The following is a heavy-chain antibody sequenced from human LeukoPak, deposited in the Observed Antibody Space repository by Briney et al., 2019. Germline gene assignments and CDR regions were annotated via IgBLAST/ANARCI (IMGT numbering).Heavy chain of an antibody. D-gene: IGHD3-22*01. V-gene: IGHV4-4*07. CDR3: ARDRVDSSGYYYYYGIDV. CDR1: GGSISTYF. J-gene: IGHJ6*02. CDR2: LYTSGST. Sequence: SETLSLTCTVSGGSISTYFWSWIRQPAGKGLEWIGRLYTSGSTNYNPPLKSRLTMSADTSKNQFSLNLRSVTAADTAIYYCARDRVDSSGYYYYYGIDVWGQGTAVTVSS.